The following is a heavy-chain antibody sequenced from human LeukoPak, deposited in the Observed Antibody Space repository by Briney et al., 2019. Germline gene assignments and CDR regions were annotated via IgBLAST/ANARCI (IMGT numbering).Heavy chain of an antibody. D-gene: IGHD3-10*01. CDR2: IYYSGST. V-gene: IGHV4-59*01. CDR1: GGSISSYY. Sequence: PSETLSLTCTVSGGSISSYYWSWIRQPPGKGLEWIGYIYYSGSTNYNPSLKSRVTISVDTSKNQFSLKLSSVTAADTAVYYCARVNYYGSGSQADYWGQGTLVTVSS. CDR3: ARVNYYGSGSQADY. J-gene: IGHJ4*02.